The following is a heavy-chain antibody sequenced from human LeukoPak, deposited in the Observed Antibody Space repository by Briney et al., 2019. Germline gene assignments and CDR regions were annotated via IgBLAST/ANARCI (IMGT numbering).Heavy chain of an antibody. CDR1: GFTFDDYG. V-gene: IGHV3-20*04. J-gene: IGHJ4*02. Sequence: RPGGSLRLSCAASGFTFDDYGMSWVRQAPGKGLEWVSGINWNGGSTGYADSVKGRFTISRDNAKNPLYLQMNSLRAEDTALYYCARGQACGGDCYENFDYWGQGTLVTVSS. CDR2: INWNGGST. D-gene: IGHD2-21*02. CDR3: ARGQACGGDCYENFDY.